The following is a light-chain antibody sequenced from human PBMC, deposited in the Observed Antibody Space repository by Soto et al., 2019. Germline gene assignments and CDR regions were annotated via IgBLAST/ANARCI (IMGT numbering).Light chain of an antibody. Sequence: QSVRTQPPSASGSPGQSVTISCTGTSSDVGGYNYVSWYQQHPGKAPKLMIYEVSKRPSGVPDRFSGSKSGNTASLTVSGLQAEDEADYYCSSYAGSNNLYVFGTGT. CDR2: EVS. CDR3: SSYAGSNNLYV. V-gene: IGLV2-8*01. CDR1: SSDVGGYNY. J-gene: IGLJ1*01.